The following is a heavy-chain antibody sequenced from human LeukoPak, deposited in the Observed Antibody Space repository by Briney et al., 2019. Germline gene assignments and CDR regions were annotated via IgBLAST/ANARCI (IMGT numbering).Heavy chain of an antibody. D-gene: IGHD5-24*01. J-gene: IGHJ4*02. CDR3: ARGSPGEMATTTAFDY. Sequence: GASVKVSCKASGGTFSSYAISWVRQAPGQGLEWMGRIIPILGIANYAQKFQGRVTITADESTSTAYMELSSLRSEDTAVYYCARGSPGEMATTTAFDYWGQGTLVTVSS. V-gene: IGHV1-69*04. CDR1: GGTFSSYA. CDR2: IIPILGIA.